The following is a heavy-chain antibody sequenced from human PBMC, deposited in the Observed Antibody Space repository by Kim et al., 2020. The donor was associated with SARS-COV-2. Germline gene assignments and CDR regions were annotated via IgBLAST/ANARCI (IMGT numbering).Heavy chain of an antibody. J-gene: IGHJ4*02. CDR2: IYAGDSDT. CDR3: ARSSIAVAGGVSYYFDY. CDR1: GYIFASYW. V-gene: IGHV5-51*01. D-gene: IGHD6-19*01. Sequence: GESLKISCEGSGYIFASYWIAWVRQMPGKGLEWMGIIYAGDSDTRYSPSFQGQVTMSVDKSISTAYLQWSSLKASDTAMYYCARSSIAVAGGVSYYFDYWGQGTLVTVSS.